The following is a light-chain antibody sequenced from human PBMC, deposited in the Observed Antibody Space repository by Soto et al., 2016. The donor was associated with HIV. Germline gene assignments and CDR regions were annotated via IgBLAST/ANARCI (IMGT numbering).Light chain of an antibody. J-gene: IGLJ2*01. V-gene: IGLV3-21*04. CDR2: YDS. Sequence: SYVLTQPPSVSVAPGKTATITCGGNNIGREYVYWYQQKLGQAPVLVVSYDSDRPSGIPERFSGSNSGNTATLTITRVEAGDEADYFCQVWDNGSDHGDVIFGGGTKLTVL. CDR1: NIGREY. CDR3: QVWDNGSDHGDVI.